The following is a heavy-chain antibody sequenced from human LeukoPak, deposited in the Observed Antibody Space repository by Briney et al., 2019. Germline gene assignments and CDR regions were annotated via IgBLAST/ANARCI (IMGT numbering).Heavy chain of an antibody. V-gene: IGHV4-4*07. D-gene: IGHD6-13*01. CDR1: GGSISSYY. CDR3: ARESTAGYNSSWYGFRN. Sequence: SETLSLTCTVSGGSISSYYWSWIRQPAGKGLEWIGRIYTSGSTNYNPSLKSRVTMSVDTSKNQFSLKLSSVTAADTAVYYCARESTAGYNSSWYGFRNWGQGALVSVSS. CDR2: IYTSGST. J-gene: IGHJ1*01.